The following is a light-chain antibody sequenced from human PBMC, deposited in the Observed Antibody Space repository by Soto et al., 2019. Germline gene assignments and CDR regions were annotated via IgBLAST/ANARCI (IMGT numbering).Light chain of an antibody. CDR2: AAS. Sequence: AIRMTQSPSSLSASTGDRVTITCRASQGISSELAWYQQKPGKAPKLLIYAASTLQSGVPSRFSGSGSGTDFTLTISCLQSEDFETYYCQQYYSYPRTFGQGTKVDIK. CDR3: QQYYSYPRT. V-gene: IGKV1-8*01. J-gene: IGKJ1*01. CDR1: QGISSE.